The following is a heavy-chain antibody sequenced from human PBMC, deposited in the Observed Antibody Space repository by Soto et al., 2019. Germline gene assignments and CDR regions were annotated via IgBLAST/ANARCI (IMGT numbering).Heavy chain of an antibody. CDR3: ALRVEDSGYDLDY. CDR2: IYYSGST. V-gene: IGHV4-30-4*01. D-gene: IGHD5-12*01. J-gene: IGHJ4*02. Sequence: SETLSLTCTVSGGSIISGDYYCICIRQPPWKGLEWIGYIYYSGSTYYNPSLKSRVTISVDTSKNQFSLKLSSVTAADTAVYYCALRVEDSGYDLDYWGQGTLVTVSS. CDR1: GGSIISGDYY.